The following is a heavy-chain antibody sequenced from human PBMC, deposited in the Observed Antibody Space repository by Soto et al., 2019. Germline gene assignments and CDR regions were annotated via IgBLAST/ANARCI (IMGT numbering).Heavy chain of an antibody. J-gene: IGHJ6*03. CDR3: ARVFVNLARYYYMDV. D-gene: IGHD3-16*01. CDR1: GYTFTSYG. V-gene: IGHV1-18*01. Sequence: ASVKVSCKASGYTFTSYGISWVRQAPGQGLEWMGWISAYNGNTNYAQKLQGRVTMTTDTSTSTAYMELRSLRSDDTAVYYCARVFVNLARYYYMDVWGKGTTVTVSS. CDR2: ISAYNGNT.